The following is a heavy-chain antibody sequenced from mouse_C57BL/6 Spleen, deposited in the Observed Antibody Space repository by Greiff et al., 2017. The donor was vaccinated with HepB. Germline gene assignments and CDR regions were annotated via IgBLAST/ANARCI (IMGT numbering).Heavy chain of an antibody. CDR3: ARGYGYDVGAFYYAMDY. J-gene: IGHJ4*01. V-gene: IGHV1-55*01. CDR1: GYTFTSYW. CDR2: IYPGSGST. D-gene: IGHD2-2*01. Sequence: QVQLKQSGAELVKPGASVKMSCKASGYTFTSYWITWVKQRPGQGLEWIGDIYPGSGSTNYNEKFKSKATLTVDTSSSTAYMQLSSLTSEDSAVYYCARGYGYDVGAFYYAMDYWGQGTSVTVSS.